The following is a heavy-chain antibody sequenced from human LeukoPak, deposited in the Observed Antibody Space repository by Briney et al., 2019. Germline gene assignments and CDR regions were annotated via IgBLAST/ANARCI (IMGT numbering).Heavy chain of an antibody. Sequence: PSETLSLTCTRCGVSIRSYYWWWIRQPPGKGLEWIGYIYYSGGANYNASLKSRVTISVDTSKHQLSLKLGSVTAADTAGYYCAGSYYLFDYWGQGTLVTVSS. V-gene: IGHV4-59*01. CDR2: IYYSGGA. J-gene: IGHJ4*02. CDR1: GVSIRSYY. CDR3: AGSYYLFDY. D-gene: IGHD1-26*01.